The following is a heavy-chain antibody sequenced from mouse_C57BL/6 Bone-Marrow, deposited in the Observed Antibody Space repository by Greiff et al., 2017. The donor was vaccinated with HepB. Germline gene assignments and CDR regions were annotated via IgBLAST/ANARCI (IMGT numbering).Heavy chain of an antibody. J-gene: IGHJ4*01. CDR3: TRVAYDYDVWYYAMDY. D-gene: IGHD2-4*01. CDR2: ISSGGDYI. V-gene: IGHV5-9-1*02. Sequence: EVKLVESGEGLVKPGGSLKLSCAASGFTFSSYAMSWVRQTPEKRLEWVAYISSGGDYIYYADTVKGRFNISRDNARNTLYLQMSSLKSEDTAMYYCTRVAYDYDVWYYAMDYWGQGTSVTVSS. CDR1: GFTFSSYA.